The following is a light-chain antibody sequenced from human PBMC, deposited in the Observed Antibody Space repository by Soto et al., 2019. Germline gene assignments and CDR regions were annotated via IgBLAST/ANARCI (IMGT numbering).Light chain of an antibody. Sequence: DIQMTQSPSSLSASIGDTITISCRASQNIERYLNWYQQKEGRAPQLLMFAAANLESGVPSRFRGSGSGTDFTLTISSPQPEDFATYYCQQTHSTIHSFGQGTKVDI. CDR2: AAA. J-gene: IGKJ2*01. CDR1: QNIERY. V-gene: IGKV1-39*01. CDR3: QQTHSTIHS.